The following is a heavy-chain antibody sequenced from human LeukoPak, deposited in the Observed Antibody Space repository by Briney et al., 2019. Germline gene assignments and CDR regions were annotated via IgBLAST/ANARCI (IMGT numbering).Heavy chain of an antibody. CDR3: EVILPNWFDP. CDR2: ISSSGSTI. CDR1: GFTFSSYE. D-gene: IGHD3-16*02. J-gene: IGHJ5*02. V-gene: IGHV3-48*03. Sequence: GGSLRLSCAASGFTFSSYEMNWVRQAPGKGLEWVSYISSSGSTIYYADSVKGRFTISRDNAKNSLCLQMNSLGAEDTAVYYCEVILPNWFDPWGQGTLVTVSS.